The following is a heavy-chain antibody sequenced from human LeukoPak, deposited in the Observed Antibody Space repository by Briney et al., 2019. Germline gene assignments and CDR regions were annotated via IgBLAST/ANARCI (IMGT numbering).Heavy chain of an antibody. CDR3: ARDKGNYDGFDP. Sequence: SETLSLTWTVSGGSISSYYWSWLRQPPGKGLEWMGYIYYSWSTNYNPSLKSRVTISVDTSKNQFSLKLSSVTAADTAVYYCARDKGNYDGFDPWGQGTLGTVSA. CDR1: GGSISSYY. D-gene: IGHD1-7*01. CDR2: IYYSWST. J-gene: IGHJ5*02. V-gene: IGHV4-59*01.